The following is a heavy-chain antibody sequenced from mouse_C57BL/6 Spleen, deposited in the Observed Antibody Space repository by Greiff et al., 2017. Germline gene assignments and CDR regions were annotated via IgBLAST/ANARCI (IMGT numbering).Heavy chain of an antibody. CDR1: GFTFSDYY. CDR3: ARHDDYDDYAMDY. Sequence: EVKLMESGGGLVQPGGSLKLSCAASGFTFSDYYMYWVRQTPEKRLEWVAYISNGGGSTYYPDTVKGRFTISRDNAKNTLYLQMSRLKSEDTAMYYCARHDDYDDYAMDYWGQGTSVTVSS. CDR2: ISNGGGST. V-gene: IGHV5-12*01. D-gene: IGHD2-4*01. J-gene: IGHJ4*01.